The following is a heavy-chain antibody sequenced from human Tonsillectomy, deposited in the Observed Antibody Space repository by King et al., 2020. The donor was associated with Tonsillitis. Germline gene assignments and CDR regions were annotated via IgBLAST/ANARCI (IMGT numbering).Heavy chain of an antibody. CDR3: ASQNFGDYNWFDP. CDR2: IHYSGST. Sequence: VQLQESGPGLVKPSETLSLTCTVSSGSISSYYWTWIRQPPGKGLEWIGYIHYSGSTNYNPSLKSRVTIAVDTSKNHFSLRLSSVTAADMAVYYCASQNFGDYNWFDPWGQGTLVTVSS. CDR1: SGSISSYY. V-gene: IGHV4-59*08. J-gene: IGHJ5*02. D-gene: IGHD4-17*01.